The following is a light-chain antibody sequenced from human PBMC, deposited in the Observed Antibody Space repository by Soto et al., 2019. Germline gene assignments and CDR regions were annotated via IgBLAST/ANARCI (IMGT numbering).Light chain of an antibody. V-gene: IGLV2-14*01. CDR2: EVS. CDR1: GSDIGDYKY. Sequence: QSALTQPASVSGSPGQSITISCTGTGSDIGDYKYVSWYQQHPGKAPKLMIYEVSNRPSGVSNRFSGSKSGNTASLTISGLQADDEADYYCSSFTTTYFYVFGPGTKVTVL. J-gene: IGLJ1*01. CDR3: SSFTTTYFYV.